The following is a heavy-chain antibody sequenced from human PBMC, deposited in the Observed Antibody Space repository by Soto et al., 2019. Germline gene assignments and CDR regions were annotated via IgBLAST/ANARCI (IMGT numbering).Heavy chain of an antibody. V-gene: IGHV3-48*02. D-gene: IGHD2-2*01. CDR3: ARDRDYAFDY. CDR1: GFTFNTYT. CDR2: ISPDGSM. Sequence: LRLSCTAAGFTFNTYTMNWVRQAPGKGLEWISYISPDGSMYYADSVKSRFTISRDNAKNSLYLQMNSLRDEDTAVYYCARDRDYAFDYWGQGTLVTVSS. J-gene: IGHJ4*02.